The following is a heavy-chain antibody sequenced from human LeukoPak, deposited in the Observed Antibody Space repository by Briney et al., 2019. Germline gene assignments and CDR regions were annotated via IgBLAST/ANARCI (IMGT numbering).Heavy chain of an antibody. V-gene: IGHV4-34*01. J-gene: IGHJ5*02. CDR3: AGLVTTVTDPNWFDP. CDR1: GGSFSGYY. CDR2: ISHSGST. D-gene: IGHD4-11*01. Sequence: PSETLSLTCAVYGGSFSGYYWSWIRQPPGKGLEWIGEISHSGSTNYNPSLKSRVTISVDTSKNQFSLKLSSVTAADTAVYYCAGLVTTVTDPNWFDPWGQGTLVTVSS.